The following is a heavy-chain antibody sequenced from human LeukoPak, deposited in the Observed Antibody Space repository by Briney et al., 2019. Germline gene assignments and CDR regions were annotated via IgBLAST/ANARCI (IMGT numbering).Heavy chain of an antibody. CDR1: GGSISSSSYC. J-gene: IGHJ6*02. Sequence: SETLSLTCTVSGGSISSSSYCWGWIRQPPGKGLEWIGSICYSGSTFYNPSLKGRVTLSVDTSKNQFSLRLSSVTAADTAVYYCARHPQRSLGVTTSGPYYYAMDVWGQGTTVTVSS. V-gene: IGHV4-39*01. CDR3: ARHPQRSLGVTTSGPYYYAMDV. D-gene: IGHD2-21*02. CDR2: ICYSGST.